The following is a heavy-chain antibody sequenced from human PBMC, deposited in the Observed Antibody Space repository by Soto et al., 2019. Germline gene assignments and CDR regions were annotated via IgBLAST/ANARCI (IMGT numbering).Heavy chain of an antibody. J-gene: IGHJ4*02. V-gene: IGHV1-69*01. Sequence: QVQLVQSGAEVRRPGSSVRVSCKASGNSFSTHGVSWVRQAPGQGLEWVGGIVPFFGTSKYAQKLQGRITITADESTGTAYLDLSSLRSEDTAIYYCASTTYFYDGSGKYHFDQWGQGTLVTVSS. CDR2: IVPFFGTS. CDR1: GNSFSTHG. D-gene: IGHD3-22*01. CDR3: ASTTYFYDGSGKYHFDQ.